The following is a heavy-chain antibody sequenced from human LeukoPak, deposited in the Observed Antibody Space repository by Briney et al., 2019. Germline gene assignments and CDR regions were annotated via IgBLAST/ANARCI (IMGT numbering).Heavy chain of an antibody. V-gene: IGHV4-59*08. CDR3: ARRRQPYYYDSSGYYRPIDAFDI. J-gene: IGHJ3*02. CDR2: IYYSGNT. D-gene: IGHD3-22*01. Sequence: SETLSLTCTVSGGSISSYYWSWIRQPPGKGLEWIGYIYYSGNTNYNPSLKSRVTISVDTSKNQFSLKLSSVTAADTAVYYCARRRQPYYYDSSGYYRPIDAFDIWGQGTMVTVSS. CDR1: GGSISSYY.